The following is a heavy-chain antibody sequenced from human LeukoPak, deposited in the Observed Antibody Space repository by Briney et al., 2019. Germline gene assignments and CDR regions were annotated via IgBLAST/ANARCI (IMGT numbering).Heavy chain of an antibody. CDR3: ARRTKLRGAFDI. CDR1: GYIFTSYC. CDR2: IYPGDSDT. V-gene: IGHV5-51*01. J-gene: IGHJ3*02. D-gene: IGHD1-1*01. Sequence: GESLKISCKGSGYIFTSYCIGWVRQMPGKGLEWMGIIYPGDSDTRYSPSFQGQVTISADKSISTDYLQWSSLKASDTAMYYCARRTKLRGAFDIWGQGTMVTVSS.